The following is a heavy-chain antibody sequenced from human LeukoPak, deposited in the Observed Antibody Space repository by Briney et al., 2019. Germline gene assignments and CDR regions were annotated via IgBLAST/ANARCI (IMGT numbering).Heavy chain of an antibody. CDR2: IDPNTGDS. CDR1: EYTFTGYY. J-gene: IGHJ2*01. V-gene: IGHV1-2*02. CDR3: ARDSQRRYFDWLFSYWYFDL. Sequence: ASVKVSCKASEYTFTGYYIHWVRQAPGQGLEWMGWIDPNTGDSNYVQKFQGRVTMTRDTSISTAYMELSRLRSDDTAVYYCARDSQRRYFDWLFSYWYFDLWGRGTLVTVSS. D-gene: IGHD3-9*01.